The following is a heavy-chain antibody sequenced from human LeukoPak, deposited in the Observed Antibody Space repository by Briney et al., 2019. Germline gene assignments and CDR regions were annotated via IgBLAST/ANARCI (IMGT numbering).Heavy chain of an antibody. J-gene: IGHJ5*02. CDR2: IYHSGCT. Sequence: SETLSLTCTVSGYSISSGYYWGCIRQPPGKGLGWIGSIYHSGCTYYNPSLKSRVTISVDTSKNQFSLKLSSVTAADTAVYYCARDPSYNWNHELHSWCDPWGQGTLVTVSS. D-gene: IGHD1-14*01. V-gene: IGHV4-38-2*02. CDR1: GYSISSGYY. CDR3: ARDPSYNWNHELHSWCDP.